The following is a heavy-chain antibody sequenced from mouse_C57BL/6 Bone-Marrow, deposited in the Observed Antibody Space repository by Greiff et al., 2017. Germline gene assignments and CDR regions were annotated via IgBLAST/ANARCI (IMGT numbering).Heavy chain of an antibody. Sequence: QVQLQQPGAELVKPGASVKMSCKASGYTFSSYWINWVKQRPGQGLEWIGYIYPGSGSTNYNETFKSKATLTVDTSSSTGYMQDSSLTSEDSAVYYSARDYAMDYWGQGTSVTVSA. CDR1: GYTFSSYW. J-gene: IGHJ4*01. CDR2: IYPGSGST. CDR3: ARDYAMDY. V-gene: IGHV1-55*01.